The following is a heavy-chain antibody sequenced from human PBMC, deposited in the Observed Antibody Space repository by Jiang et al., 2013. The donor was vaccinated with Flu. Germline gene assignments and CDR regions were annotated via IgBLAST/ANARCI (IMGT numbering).Heavy chain of an antibody. J-gene: IGHJ4*02. D-gene: IGHD3-9*01. V-gene: IGHV2-5*02. Sequence: KPTQTLTLTCTFSGFSLSPRGVSVGWIRQPPGKALEWLALIYWDDDKHYNPSLKSRLTVTKDTSKNQVVLTMTNMDPADTATYFCAHRRDSTDWFHPDFDYWAREPWSPSP. CDR1: GFSLSPRGVS. CDR2: IYWDDDK. CDR3: AHRRDSTDWFHPDFDY.